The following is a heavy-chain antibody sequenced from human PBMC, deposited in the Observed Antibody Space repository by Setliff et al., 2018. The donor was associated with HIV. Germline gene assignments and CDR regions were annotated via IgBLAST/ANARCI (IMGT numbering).Heavy chain of an antibody. D-gene: IGHD6-19*01. CDR3: ARDPYWLEGYFDY. Sequence: PGGSLRLSCAASGFAFSSYATSWVRQAPGKGLEWVSAVSGSGGSTYYADSVKGRFTISRDNSKKTLYLQMNSLRAEDTAVYYCARDPYWLEGYFDYWGPGTLVTVSS. CDR1: GFAFSSYA. J-gene: IGHJ4*02. V-gene: IGHV3-23*01. CDR2: VSGSGGST.